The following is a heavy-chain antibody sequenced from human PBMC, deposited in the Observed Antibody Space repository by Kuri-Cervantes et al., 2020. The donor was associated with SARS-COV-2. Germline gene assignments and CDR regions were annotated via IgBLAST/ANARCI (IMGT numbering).Heavy chain of an antibody. CDR1: GGSISSYY. Sequence: SETLSLTCTVSGGSISSYYWSWIRQPPGKGLEWIGYIYYSGSTNYNPSLKSRVTISVDTSKNQFSLKLSSVTAADTAVYYCARDSPAYCSSTSCYFFDYWGQGTLVTVSS. CDR2: IYYSGST. J-gene: IGHJ4*02. CDR3: ARDSPAYCSSTSCYFFDY. V-gene: IGHV4-59*12. D-gene: IGHD2-2*01.